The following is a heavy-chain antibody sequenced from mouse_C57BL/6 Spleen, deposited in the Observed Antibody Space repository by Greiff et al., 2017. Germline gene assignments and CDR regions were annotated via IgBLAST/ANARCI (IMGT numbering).Heavy chain of an antibody. V-gene: IGHV4-1*01. CDR1: GIDFSRYW. CDR2: INPDSSTI. J-gene: IGHJ4*01. D-gene: IGHD1-1*01. CDR3: GRPGGSTYYAMDY. Sequence: EVKLMESGGGLVQPGGSLKLSCAASGIDFSRYWMSWVRRAPGKGLEWIGEINPDSSTINYAPSLKDKFIISRDNAKNTLYLHMSKVRSEDTALYYCGRPGGSTYYAMDYWGQGTSVTVSS.